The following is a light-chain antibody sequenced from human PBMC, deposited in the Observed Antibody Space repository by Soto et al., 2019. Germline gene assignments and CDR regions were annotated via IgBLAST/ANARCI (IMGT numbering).Light chain of an antibody. CDR3: SSYAGSNSRYV. V-gene: IGLV2-8*01. J-gene: IGLJ1*01. Sequence: QSVLTQPPSASGSPGQSVTISCTGTSSDVGGYTFVYWYQPQPGNAPKLMIYEVTKRPSGVPDRFSGSKSGNTASLTVSGLQAEDEADYYFSSYAGSNSRYVFGTGTKLTVL. CDR1: SSDVGGYTF. CDR2: EVT.